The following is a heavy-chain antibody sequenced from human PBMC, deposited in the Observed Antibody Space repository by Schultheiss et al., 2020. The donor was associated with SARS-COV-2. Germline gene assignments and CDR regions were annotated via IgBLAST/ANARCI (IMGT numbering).Heavy chain of an antibody. CDR1: GDSISSSY. V-gene: IGHV4-4*07. CDR3: ARDRGACSSTSCYLADYYYYYGMDV. D-gene: IGHD2-2*01. J-gene: IGHJ6*02. Sequence: SETLSLTCTVSGDSISSSYWSWIRQPAGKGLEWIGRIYTSGTTSYNPSLKSRVTMSADTSKNQFSLKLRSVTAADTAVYYCARDRGACSSTSCYLADYYYYYGMDVWGQGTTVTVSS. CDR2: IYTSGTT.